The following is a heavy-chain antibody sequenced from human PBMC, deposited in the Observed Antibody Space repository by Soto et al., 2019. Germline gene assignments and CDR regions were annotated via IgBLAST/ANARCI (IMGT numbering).Heavy chain of an antibody. CDR2: ISGSGSPT. Sequence: EVQLLESGGGLIQPGGSLRLSCAASGFAFDSYFMNWVRQAPGKGLQWVATISGSGSPTHYADSVKGRFTISRDNSKNTLYLQMNSLRVDDTAIYYCAKDDYGDKGPLLEDWGQGTLVTVSS. J-gene: IGHJ4*02. V-gene: IGHV3-23*01. CDR1: GFAFDSYF. CDR3: AKDDYGDKGPLLED. D-gene: IGHD4-17*01.